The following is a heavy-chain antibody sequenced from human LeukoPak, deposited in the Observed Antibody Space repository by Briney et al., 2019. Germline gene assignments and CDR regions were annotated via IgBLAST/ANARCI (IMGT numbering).Heavy chain of an antibody. CDR1: GFTFSLYG. J-gene: IGHJ4*02. Sequence: PGRSLRLSCAASGFTFSLYGTHWVRQAPGKGLEWVAVISYHGNNKYYADSVKGRFTISRDNSKNTLYLQMNSLRAEDTAVYYCARCPESSGYYYELDSWGQGTLVTVSS. V-gene: IGHV3-30*03. CDR3: ARCPESSGYYYELDS. CDR2: ISYHGNNK. D-gene: IGHD3-22*01.